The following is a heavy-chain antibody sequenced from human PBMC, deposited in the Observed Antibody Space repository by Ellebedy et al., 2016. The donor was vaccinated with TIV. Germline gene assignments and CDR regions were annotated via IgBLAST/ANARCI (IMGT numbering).Heavy chain of an antibody. D-gene: IGHD2-8*02. CDR1: SGSISSGGYS. CDR3: ATATGGWMAPHAFDI. V-gene: IGHV4-30-2*01. CDR2: IYHTVNT. Sequence: MPSETLSLTCAVSSGSISSGGYSWSWLRQPPGKGLEWIGDIYHTVNTDYNSSLKSRVTMSVDTSRNQFSLKLNSVTAADTAMYFCATATGGWMAPHAFDIWGQGTLVTVSS. J-gene: IGHJ3*02.